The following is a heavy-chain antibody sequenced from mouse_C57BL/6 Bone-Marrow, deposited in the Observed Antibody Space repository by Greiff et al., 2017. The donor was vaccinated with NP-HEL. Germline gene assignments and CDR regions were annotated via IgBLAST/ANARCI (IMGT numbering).Heavy chain of an antibody. CDR2: INYDGSST. CDR3: ARTLQYYFDY. Sequence: EVKVMESEGGLVQPGSSMKLSCTASGFTFSDYYMAWVRQVPEKGLEWVANINYDGSSTYYLDSLKSRFIISRDNAKNILYLQMSSLKSEDTATYYCARTLQYYFDYWGQGTTLTVSS. V-gene: IGHV5-16*01. CDR1: GFTFSDYY. J-gene: IGHJ2*01.